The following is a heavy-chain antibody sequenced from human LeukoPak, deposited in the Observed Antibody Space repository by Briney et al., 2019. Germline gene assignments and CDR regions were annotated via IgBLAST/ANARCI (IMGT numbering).Heavy chain of an antibody. Sequence: GGSLRLSCAASGFTFSSYGMSWVRQAPGKGLEWVSAISGSGGSTYYADSVKGRFTISRDNSKNTLYLQMNSLRAEDTAVYYCARDLDYGSGTFGDWGQGTLVTVSS. J-gene: IGHJ4*02. D-gene: IGHD3-10*01. V-gene: IGHV3-23*01. CDR3: ARDLDYGSGTFGD. CDR2: ISGSGGST. CDR1: GFTFSSYG.